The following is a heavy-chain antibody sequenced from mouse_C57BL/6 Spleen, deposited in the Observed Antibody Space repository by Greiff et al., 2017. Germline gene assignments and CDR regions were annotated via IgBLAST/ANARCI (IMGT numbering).Heavy chain of an antibody. Sequence: VQLQQSGPELVKPGASVKISCKASGYSFTGYYMNWVKQSPEKSLEWIGEINPSTGGTTYNQKFKAKDTLTVDKSSSTAYMQLKSLTSEDSAVYYCAREYYGYYWGQGTLVTVSA. V-gene: IGHV1-42*01. CDR2: INPSTGGT. J-gene: IGHJ3*01. D-gene: IGHD1-2*01. CDR1: GYSFTGYY. CDR3: AREYYGYY.